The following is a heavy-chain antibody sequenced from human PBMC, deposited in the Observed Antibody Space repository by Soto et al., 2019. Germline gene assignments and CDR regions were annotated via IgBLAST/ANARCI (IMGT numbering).Heavy chain of an antibody. CDR1: GYSISSSNW. CDR3: ARREIQGPIDY. Sequence: SETLSLTCAVSGYSISSSNWWGWIRQPPGKGLEWIGYIYYSGTTYYNPSLRSRVTMSVDTSKNQFSLKLTSVTAVDTAVYYCARREIQGPIDYWGQGTLVTVSS. D-gene: IGHD1-26*01. CDR2: IYYSGTT. V-gene: IGHV4-28*01. J-gene: IGHJ4*02.